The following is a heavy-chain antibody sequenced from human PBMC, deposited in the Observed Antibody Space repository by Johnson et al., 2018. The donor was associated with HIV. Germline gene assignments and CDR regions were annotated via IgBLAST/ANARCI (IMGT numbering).Heavy chain of an antibody. J-gene: IGHJ3*02. CDR3: AKDKAVVTALYDAFDI. Sequence: EVQLVESGGGLVQPGGSLRLSCAASGFTFSSYDMHWVRQATGKGLEWVAAVGTAGDTFYPGSVKGRFTISRDNSKNTLYLQMNSLRAEDTAVYYCAKDKAVVTALYDAFDIWGQGTMVTVSS. D-gene: IGHD2-21*02. CDR1: GFTFSSYD. CDR2: VGTAGDT. V-gene: IGHV3-13*01.